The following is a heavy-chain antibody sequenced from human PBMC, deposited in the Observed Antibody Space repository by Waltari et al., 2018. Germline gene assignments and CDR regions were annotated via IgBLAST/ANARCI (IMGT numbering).Heavy chain of an antibody. CDR3: ARGESIVGARGAFDI. D-gene: IGHD1-26*01. CDR1: GFTVSSNY. CDR2: SHSGGGT. V-gene: IGHV3-53*02. Sequence: EVQLVETGGGLIQPGGSLRLSCAASGFTVSSNYMSWVRQAPGKGRVWVSVSHSGGGTYYAASVKGRFTISRDNSKNTLYLQMNSLRAEDTAVYYCARGESIVGARGAFDIWGQGTMVTVSS. J-gene: IGHJ3*02.